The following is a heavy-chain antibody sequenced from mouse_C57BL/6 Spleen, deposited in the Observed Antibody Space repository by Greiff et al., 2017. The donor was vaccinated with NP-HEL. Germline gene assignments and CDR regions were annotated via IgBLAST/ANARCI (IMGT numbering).Heavy chain of an antibody. V-gene: IGHV1-69*01. CDR3: ARGDDGYLGAY. Sequence: QVQLQQPGAELVMPGASVKLSCKASGYTFTSYWMHWVKQRPGQGLEWIGEIDPSDSYTNYNQKFKGKSTLTVDKSSSTAYMQLSSLTSEDSAVYYCARGDDGYLGAYWGQGTLVTVSA. CDR1: GYTFTSYW. D-gene: IGHD2-3*01. J-gene: IGHJ3*01. CDR2: IDPSDSYT.